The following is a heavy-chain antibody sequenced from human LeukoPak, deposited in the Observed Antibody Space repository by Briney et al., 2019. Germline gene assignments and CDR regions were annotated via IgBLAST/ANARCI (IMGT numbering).Heavy chain of an antibody. V-gene: IGHV1-2*02. CDR3: ARYDFWSGTYYFDY. CDR1: GYAFIGYG. D-gene: IGHD3-3*01. J-gene: IGHJ4*02. CDR2: INPNSGGT. Sequence: GASVKVSCKASGYAFIGYGVNWVRQAPGQGLEWMGWINPNSGGTNYAQKFQGRVTMTRDTSISTAYMELSRLRSDDTAVYYCARYDFWSGTYYFDYWGQGTLVTVSS.